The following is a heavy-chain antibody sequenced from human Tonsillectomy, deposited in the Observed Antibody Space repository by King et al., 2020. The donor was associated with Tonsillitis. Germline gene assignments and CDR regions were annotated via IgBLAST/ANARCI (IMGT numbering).Heavy chain of an antibody. CDR2: ISSSGGTL. Sequence: VQLVESGGDLVKPGGSLRLSCATYGFTFTDHYMNWIRQAPGKGLEWVSHISSSGGTLKYADSVKGRFTISRDNAKNSLYLQMNSLRAEDTAVYYCAREGITMVRGAKGFDYNYGMDVWGQGTTVTVSS. J-gene: IGHJ6*02. V-gene: IGHV3-11*01. CDR3: AREGITMVRGAKGFDYNYGMDV. D-gene: IGHD3-10*01. CDR1: GFTFTDHY.